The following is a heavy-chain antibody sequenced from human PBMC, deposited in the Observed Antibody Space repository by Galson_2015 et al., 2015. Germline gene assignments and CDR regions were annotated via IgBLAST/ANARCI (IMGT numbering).Heavy chain of an antibody. J-gene: IGHJ4*02. V-gene: IGHV3-23*01. Sequence: SLRLSCAVSGFTFSSAAMTWVRQVPGKGLEWVSVVSASGTNTYYADSVKGRFTISRDNAKNTLYLQMNSLRAEDTAVYYCAKDLQMSRWGQGTLVTVSS. D-gene: IGHD5-24*01. CDR2: VSASGTNT. CDR1: GFTFSSAA. CDR3: AKDLQMSR.